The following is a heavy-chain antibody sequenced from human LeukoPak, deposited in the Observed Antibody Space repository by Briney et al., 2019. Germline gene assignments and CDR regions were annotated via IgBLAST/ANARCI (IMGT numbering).Heavy chain of an antibody. CDR3: ARFCNYYDSSGYYYGFDP. V-gene: IGHV4-59*01. D-gene: IGHD3-22*01. CDR1: GGSISSYY. CDR2: IYYSGST. J-gene: IGHJ5*02. Sequence: SEALSLTCTVSGGSISSYYWSWIRQPPGKGLEWIGYIYYSGSTNYNPSLKSRVTISVDTSKNQFSLKLSSVTAADTAVYYCARFCNYYDSSGYYYGFDPWGQGTLVTVSS.